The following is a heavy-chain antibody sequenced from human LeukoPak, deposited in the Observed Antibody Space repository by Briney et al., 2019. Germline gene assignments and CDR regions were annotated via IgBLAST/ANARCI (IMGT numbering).Heavy chain of an antibody. J-gene: IGHJ4*02. CDR3: ARDEY. V-gene: IGHV3-7*05. CDR1: GFTFSNYW. CDR2: IKEDGSEK. Sequence: GGSLRLSCAASGFTFSNYWMSWVRQAPGKGLEWVANIKEDGSEKYYVDSVKGRFTISRDNAKNSLYLQMNSLRAEGTAVYYCARDEYWGQGTLVTVSS.